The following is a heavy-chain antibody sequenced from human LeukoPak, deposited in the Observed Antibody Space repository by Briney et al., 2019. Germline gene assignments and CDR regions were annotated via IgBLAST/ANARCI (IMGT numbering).Heavy chain of an antibody. V-gene: IGHV1-69*05. J-gene: IGHJ3*02. CDR3: ARVDQWLVPGAFDI. D-gene: IGHD6-19*01. CDR1: GGTFSSYA. Sequence: SVKVSCKASGGTFSSYAISWVRQAPGQGLEWMGRIIPIFGTANYAQKFQGRVTITTDESTSTAYMELSCLRSEDTAVYYCARVDQWLVPGAFDIWGQGTMVTVSS. CDR2: IIPIFGTA.